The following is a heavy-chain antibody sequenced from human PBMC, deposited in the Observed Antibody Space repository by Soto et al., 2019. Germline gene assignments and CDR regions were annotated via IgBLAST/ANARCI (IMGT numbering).Heavy chain of an antibody. D-gene: IGHD1-26*01. Sequence: GESLKISCKGSGYSFNSYWISWVRQMPGKGLEWMGKIGPSDSYTNYSPSFQGHVTISADKSISTAYLQWSSLKASDTAMYYCTRRATNSNLYGMDVWGQGTTVTVSS. CDR1: GYSFNSYW. J-gene: IGHJ6*02. CDR3: TRRATNSNLYGMDV. CDR2: IGPSDSYT. V-gene: IGHV5-10-1*01.